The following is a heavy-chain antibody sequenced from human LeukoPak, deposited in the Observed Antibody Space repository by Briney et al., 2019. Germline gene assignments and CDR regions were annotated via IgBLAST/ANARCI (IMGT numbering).Heavy chain of an antibody. Sequence: SETLSLTCTVSGGSISSSSYYWGWIRQPPGKGLEWIGSIYYSGSTYYNPSLKSRVTISVDTSKNQFSLKLSSVTAADTAVYYCARDYSSGVWYFDLWGRGTLVTVSS. J-gene: IGHJ2*01. V-gene: IGHV4-39*02. D-gene: IGHD6-25*01. CDR3: ARDYSSGVWYFDL. CDR2: IYYSGST. CDR1: GGSISSSSYY.